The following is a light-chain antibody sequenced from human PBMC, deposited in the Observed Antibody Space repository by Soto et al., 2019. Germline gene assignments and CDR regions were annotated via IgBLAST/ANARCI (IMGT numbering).Light chain of an antibody. CDR2: LNTDGSH. J-gene: IGLJ2*01. CDR3: QTWGTGIRV. V-gene: IGLV4-69*02. Sequence: QSVLTQSPSASASLGASVKLTCTLSSGHSSYAIAWHQQQPQKGPRYLMKLNTDGSHSKGDGITDRFSGSSSGAERYLTISSLQSEYEADYYCQTWGTGIRVFGGGTKLTVL. CDR1: SGHSSYA.